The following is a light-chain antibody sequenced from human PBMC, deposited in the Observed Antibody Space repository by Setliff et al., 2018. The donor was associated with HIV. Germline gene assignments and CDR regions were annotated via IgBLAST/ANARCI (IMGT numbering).Light chain of an antibody. J-gene: IGLJ1*01. CDR1: NIGSKS. V-gene: IGLV3-21*04. CDR2: YDS. Sequence: SYELTQPPSVSVAPGKTARITCGGNNIGSKSVHWYQQKPGQAPVLVIYYDSDRPSGTPERFSGSNSGNTATLTISRVEAGDEADYYCQVWDSSSDHPRYVFGTGTKVTVL. CDR3: QVWDSSSDHPRYV.